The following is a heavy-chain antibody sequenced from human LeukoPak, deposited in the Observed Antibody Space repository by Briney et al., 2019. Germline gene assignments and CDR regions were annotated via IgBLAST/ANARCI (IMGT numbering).Heavy chain of an antibody. CDR2: IYYSGST. CDR1: GGSLSSSSYY. V-gene: IGHV4-39*01. D-gene: IGHD3-3*01. CDR3: ARGNVLRFLEWLY. J-gene: IGHJ4*02. Sequence: SETLSLTCTVSGGSLSSSSYYWGWIRQPPGKGLEWIGSIYYSGSTYYNPSLKSRVTISVDTSKNQFSLKLSSVTAADTAVYYCARGNVLRFLEWLYWGQGTLVTVSS.